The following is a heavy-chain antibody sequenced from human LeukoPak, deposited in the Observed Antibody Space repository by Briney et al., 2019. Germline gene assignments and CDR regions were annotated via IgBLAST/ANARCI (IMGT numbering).Heavy chain of an antibody. D-gene: IGHD6-13*01. J-gene: IGHJ4*02. CDR2: ISGSGGST. CDR3: AKVSSSWYDLGY. V-gene: IGHV3-23*01. CDR1: GFTFSSYA. Sequence: GGSLRLSCAASGFTFSSYAMSWVRQAPGKGLEWVPAISGSGGSTYYAGSVKGRFTISRDNSKNTLYLQMNSLRAEDTAVYYCAKVSSSWYDLGYWGQGTLVTVSS.